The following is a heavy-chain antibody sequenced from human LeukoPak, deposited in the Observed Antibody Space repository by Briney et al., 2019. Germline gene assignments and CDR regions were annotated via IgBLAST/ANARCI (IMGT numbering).Heavy chain of an antibody. CDR3: ARETTATTYLPGSH. CDR2: INNDGSST. J-gene: IGHJ4*02. V-gene: IGHV3-74*01. D-gene: IGHD4-17*01. Sequence: GGSLRLSCVASGFTFSSYWMHWVRQTPGKGLVWVSRINNDGSSTSYADSVKGRFTISRDNAKNTLYLQMNSLRAEDTGVYYCARETTATTYLPGSHWGQGTLVTVSS. CDR1: GFTFSSYW.